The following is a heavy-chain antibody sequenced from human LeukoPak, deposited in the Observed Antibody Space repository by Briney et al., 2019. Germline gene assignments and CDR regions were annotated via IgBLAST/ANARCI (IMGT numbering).Heavy chain of an antibody. CDR1: GFTFSSYW. V-gene: IGHV3-74*01. J-gene: IGHJ3*02. CDR2: INSDGSST. D-gene: IGHD4-17*01. CDR3: ARDPRLDDYGDYSDAFDI. Sequence: PGGSLRLSCAASGFTFSSYWMHWVRHAPGKGLVWVSRINSDGSSTSYADSVKGRFTISRDNAKNTLYLQMNSLRAEDTAVYYCARDPRLDDYGDYSDAFDIWGHGTMVTVSS.